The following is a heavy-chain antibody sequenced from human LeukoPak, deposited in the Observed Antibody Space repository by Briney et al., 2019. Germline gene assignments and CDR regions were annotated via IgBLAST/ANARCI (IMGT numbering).Heavy chain of an antibody. D-gene: IGHD3-22*01. CDR2: IYYSGST. J-gene: IGHJ6*03. CDR1: GGSISSHY. Sequence: PSETLSLTCTVSGGSISSHYWSWIRQPPGKGLEWIGYIYYSGSTNYNPSLKSRVTISVDTSKNQFSLKLSSVTAADTAVYYCARVGSGYRYYYYYMDVWGKGTTVTVSS. V-gene: IGHV4-59*11. CDR3: ARVGSGYRYYYYYMDV.